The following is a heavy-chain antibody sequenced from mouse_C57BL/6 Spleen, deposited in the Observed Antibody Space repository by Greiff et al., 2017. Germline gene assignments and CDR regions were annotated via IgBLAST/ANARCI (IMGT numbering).Heavy chain of an antibody. CDR3: ARDYYGSREYYFDY. CDR2: ISYDGSN. CDR1: GYSITSGYY. J-gene: IGHJ2*01. D-gene: IGHD1-1*01. V-gene: IGHV3-6*01. Sequence: EVKLVESGPGLVKPSQSLSLTCSVTGYSITSGYYWNWIRQFPGNKLEWMGYISYDGSNNYNPSLKNRISITRDTSKNQFFLKLNSVTTEDTATYYCARDYYGSREYYFDYWGQGTTLTVSS.